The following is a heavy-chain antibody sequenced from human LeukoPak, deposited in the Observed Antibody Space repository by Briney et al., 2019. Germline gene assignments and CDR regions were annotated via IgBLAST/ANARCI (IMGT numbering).Heavy chain of an antibody. CDR1: GYTFTDYY. CDR2: INPNSGGT. V-gene: IGHV1-2*02. J-gene: IGHJ1*01. CDR3: ARSVAEIRTSCSACAEYFHH. D-gene: IGHD2-2*01. Sequence: ASVKVSCKASGYTFTDYYMHWVRHAPGQGLEWMGWINPNSGGTKYAQRFQGRVTMTRDTSITTAYMELSGLRSDDTAVYYCARSVAEIRTSCSACAEYFHHWGQGTLIIVSS.